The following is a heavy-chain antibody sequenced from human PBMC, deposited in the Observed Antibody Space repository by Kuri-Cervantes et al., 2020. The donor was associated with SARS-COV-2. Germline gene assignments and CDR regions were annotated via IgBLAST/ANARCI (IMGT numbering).Heavy chain of an antibody. D-gene: IGHD2-8*01. Sequence: GGSLGLSCAASGFTFSTFGMHWVRQAPGKGPEWVAGLWEDGSNEKYADSVKGRFSISRDNSKKMLYLQMNSLRDEDTAVYYCARAVYNSGFFDFWGQGTLVTVSS. J-gene: IGHJ4*02. CDR1: GFTFSTFG. V-gene: IGHV3-33*08. CDR2: LWEDGSNE. CDR3: ARAVYNSGFFDF.